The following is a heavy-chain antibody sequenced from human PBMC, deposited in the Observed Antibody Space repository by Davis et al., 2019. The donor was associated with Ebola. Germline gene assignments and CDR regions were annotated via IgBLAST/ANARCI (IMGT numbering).Heavy chain of an antibody. V-gene: IGHV4-34*01. CDR3: ARVGRLLEYYYYGMDV. J-gene: IGHJ6*02. CDR2: INHSGST. CDR1: GGSFSGYY. D-gene: IGHD1-1*01. Sequence: PSETLSLTCAVYGGSFSGYYWSWIRQPPGKGLEWIGEINHSGSTNYNPSLKSRVTISVDTSKNQFSLKLSSVTAADTAVYYCARVGRLLEYYYYGMDVWGQGTTVTVSS.